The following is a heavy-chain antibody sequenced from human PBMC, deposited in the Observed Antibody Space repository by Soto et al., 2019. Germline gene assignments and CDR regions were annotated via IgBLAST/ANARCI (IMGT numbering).Heavy chain of an antibody. CDR2: TYYTSKWSN. CDR1: GDSVSNSASA. CDR3: AGGYGLNV. Sequence: PSQTLSLTCAISGDSVSNSASAWNWIRQSPSRGLEWLGRTYYTSKWSNDYALSVRSRITINPDTSKNQFSLQLNSVTPEDTAVYYCAGGYGLNVWGQGTTVTVS. V-gene: IGHV6-1*01. J-gene: IGHJ6*02.